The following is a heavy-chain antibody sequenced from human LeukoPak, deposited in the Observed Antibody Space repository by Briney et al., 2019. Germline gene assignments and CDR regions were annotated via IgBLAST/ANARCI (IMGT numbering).Heavy chain of an antibody. V-gene: IGHV1-2*02. CDR2: INPNSGGT. CDR3: ARDQREYDFWSGYYYYYYYMDV. Sequence: ASVKVSCKASGYTFTGYYMHWVRQAPGQGLEWMGWINPNSGGTNYAQKFQGRVTMTRDTSISTAYMELSRLRSDDTAVYYCARDQREYDFWSGYYYYYYYMDVWGKGTTVTVSS. J-gene: IGHJ6*03. D-gene: IGHD3-3*01. CDR1: GYTFTGYY.